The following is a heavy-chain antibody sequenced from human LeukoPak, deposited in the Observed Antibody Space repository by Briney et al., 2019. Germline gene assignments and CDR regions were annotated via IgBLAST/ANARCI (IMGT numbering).Heavy chain of an antibody. CDR1: GGSIMSYY. V-gene: IGHV4-59*01. Sequence: PSETLSLTCTVSGGSIMSYYWSWIRQPPGKGLEWIGYVYHSGSTNYNPSLQSRVTISVDTSKNQVSLKLNSVTTADTAVYYCARVSSGGSCYSGCWFDPWGQGTLVTVSS. J-gene: IGHJ5*02. CDR3: ARVSSGGSCYSGCWFDP. CDR2: VYHSGST. D-gene: IGHD2-15*01.